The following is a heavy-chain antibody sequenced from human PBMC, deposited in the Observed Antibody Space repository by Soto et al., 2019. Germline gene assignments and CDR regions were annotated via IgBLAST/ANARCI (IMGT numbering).Heavy chain of an antibody. CDR2: IHNSGST. D-gene: IGHD3-10*01. CDR3: ARGEVRCPLAI. J-gene: IGHJ3*02. CDR1: GGSMNSHDYY. V-gene: IGHV4-30-4*01. Sequence: QQQLQESGPGLVKPSQTLSLTCTVSGGSMNSHDYYWSWIRQPPVKGLEWIGYIHNSGSTYYKPYLKSRLTISSDMSKNQFTLRLNSVTAADTDLYFCARGEVRCPLAIWGQGTKVTVSS.